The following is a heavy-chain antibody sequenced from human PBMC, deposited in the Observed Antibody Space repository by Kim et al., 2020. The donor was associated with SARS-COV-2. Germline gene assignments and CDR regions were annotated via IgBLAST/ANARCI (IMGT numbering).Heavy chain of an antibody. Sequence: SETLSLTCAVYGGSFSGYYWSWIRQPPGKGLEWIGEINHSGSTNYNPSLKSRVTISVDTSKNQFSLKLSSVTAADTAVYYCARGGLSRWLQLRGYFDLWGRGTLVTVSS. CDR2: INHSGST. D-gene: IGHD1-1*01. CDR1: GGSFSGYY. CDR3: ARGGLSRWLQLRGYFDL. J-gene: IGHJ2*01. V-gene: IGHV4-34*01.